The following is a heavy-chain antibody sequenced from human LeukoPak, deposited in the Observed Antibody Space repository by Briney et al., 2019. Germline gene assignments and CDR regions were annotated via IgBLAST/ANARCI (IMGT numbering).Heavy chain of an antibody. V-gene: IGHV1-69*05. J-gene: IGHJ3*02. D-gene: IGHD2-21*01. CDR2: IIPIFGTA. CDR3: ARSDNDAFDI. Sequence: SVKVSCKASGGTFSSYAISWVREGPRQGLEWMGRIIPIFGTANYAQNAQGRVTITTDESTSTAYMELSSLRSEDTAAYYCARSDNDAFDIWGQGTMVTVSS. CDR1: GGTFSSYA.